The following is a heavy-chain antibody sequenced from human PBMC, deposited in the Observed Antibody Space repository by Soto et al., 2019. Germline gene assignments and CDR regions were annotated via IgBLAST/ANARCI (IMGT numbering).Heavy chain of an antibody. CDR2: IIPIFGTA. J-gene: IGHJ4*02. D-gene: IGHD2-15*01. CDR1: GGTFSSYA. V-gene: IGHV1-69*13. CDR3: ARDCSGGSCYFDY. Sequence: GASVKVSCKASGGTFSSYAISWVRPAPGQGLEWMGGIIPIFGTANYAQKFQGRVTITADESTSTAYMELSSLRSEDTAVYYCARDCSGGSCYFDYWGQGTLVTVSS.